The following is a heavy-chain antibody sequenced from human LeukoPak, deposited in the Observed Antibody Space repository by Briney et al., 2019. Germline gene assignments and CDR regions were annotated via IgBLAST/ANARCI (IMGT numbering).Heavy chain of an antibody. J-gene: IGHJ4*02. V-gene: IGHV5-51*01. Sequence: GESLKISCKGSGYSFTSYWIGWVRQMPGKGLEWMGIIYPGDSDTRYSPSFQGQDTISADKSLNTAYLQWSSLKASDTAMYYCARSEDSSRYYLHYWGQGTLVTVSS. CDR3: ARSEDSSRYYLHY. CDR1: GYSFTSYW. CDR2: IYPGDSDT. D-gene: IGHD3-22*01.